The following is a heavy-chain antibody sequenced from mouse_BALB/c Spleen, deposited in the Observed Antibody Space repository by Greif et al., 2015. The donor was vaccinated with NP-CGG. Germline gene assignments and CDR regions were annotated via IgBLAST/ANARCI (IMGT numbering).Heavy chain of an antibody. D-gene: IGHD2-3*01. Sequence: DVHLVESGGGLVKPGGSLKLSCAASGFTFSSYAMSWVRQTPEKRLEWVATISSGGSYTYYPDSVKGRFTISRDNAKNTLYLQMSSLRSEDTAMYYCARLMYDGYSYAMDYWGQGTSVTVSS. CDR3: ARLMYDGYSYAMDY. CDR1: GFTFSSYA. CDR2: ISSGGSYT. V-gene: IGHV5-9-3*01. J-gene: IGHJ4*01.